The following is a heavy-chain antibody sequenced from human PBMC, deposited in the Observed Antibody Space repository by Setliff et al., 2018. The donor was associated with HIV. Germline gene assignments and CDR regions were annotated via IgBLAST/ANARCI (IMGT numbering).Heavy chain of an antibody. D-gene: IGHD3-16*01. CDR3: ARHKVSTTLGGLVSDYFYYGMDI. Sequence: SETLSLTCTVSGGSASNSRYYWAWIRQPPGKGLEYIGSIHYNERTYYNPSLKSRVTITLDTSKNQFSLKVTSLTAADTAEYYCARHKVSTTLGGLVSDYFYYGMDIWGQGTTVTVSS. J-gene: IGHJ6*02. V-gene: IGHV4-39*07. CDR2: IHYNERT. CDR1: GGSASNSRYY.